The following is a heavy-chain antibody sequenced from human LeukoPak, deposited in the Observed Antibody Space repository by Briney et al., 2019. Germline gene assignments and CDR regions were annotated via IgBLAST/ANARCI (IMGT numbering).Heavy chain of an antibody. Sequence: ASVKVSCKASGGTFSSYAISWVRQAPGQGLEWMGGIIPIFGTANYAQKFQGRVTMTRDTSISTAYMELSRLRSDDTAVYYCARALVVAATGWGQGTLVTVSS. J-gene: IGHJ4*02. CDR1: GGTFSSYA. CDR2: IIPIFGTA. V-gene: IGHV1-69*05. CDR3: ARALVVAATG. D-gene: IGHD2-15*01.